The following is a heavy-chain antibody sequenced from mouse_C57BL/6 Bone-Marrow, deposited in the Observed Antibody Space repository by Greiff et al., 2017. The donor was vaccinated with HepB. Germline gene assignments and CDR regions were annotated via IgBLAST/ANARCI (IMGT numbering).Heavy chain of an antibody. CDR2: INPNYGTT. J-gene: IGHJ1*03. CDR3: APTYYYGSNWYIDV. V-gene: IGHV1-39*01. CDR1: GYSFTDYN. D-gene: IGHD1-1*01. Sequence: EVQLQQSGPELVKPGASVKISCKASGYSFTDYNMNWVKQSNGKSLEWIGVINPNYGTTSYNQKFKGKATLTVDQSSSTAYMQLNSLTSEDSAVYYCAPTYYYGSNWYIDVWGTGTTVTVSS.